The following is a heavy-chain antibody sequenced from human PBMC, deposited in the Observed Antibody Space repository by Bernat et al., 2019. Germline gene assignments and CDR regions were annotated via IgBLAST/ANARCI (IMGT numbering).Heavy chain of an antibody. CDR3: ASEGYSSSWYVN. V-gene: IGHV3-7*03. J-gene: IGHJ4*02. D-gene: IGHD6-13*01. CDR1: GFTFSSYW. CDR2: IKQDGSEK. Sequence: EVQLVESGGGLVQPGGSLRLSCAASGFTFSSYWMSWVRQAPGKGLEWVANIKQDGSEKYYVDSVKGRFTISRDNTKNSLYLQMNSLRAEDTAVYYCASEGYSSSWYVNWGQGTLVTVSS.